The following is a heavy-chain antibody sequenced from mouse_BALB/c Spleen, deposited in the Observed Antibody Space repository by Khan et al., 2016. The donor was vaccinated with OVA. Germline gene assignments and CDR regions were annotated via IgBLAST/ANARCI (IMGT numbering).Heavy chain of an antibody. D-gene: IGHD1-1*01. J-gene: IGHJ2*01. Sequence: EVELVESGGGLVQSGGSRKLSCAASGFTFTSYGMHWIRQAPEKGLEWVAYISSDSNTIYYADTVKGRFTISRDNPKNTLFLQMTSLRSGDTAMDFCATSCFYGYYFDYWGQGTTLTVSS. V-gene: IGHV5-17*02. CDR2: ISSDSNTI. CDR3: ATSCFYGYYFDY. CDR1: GFTFTSYG.